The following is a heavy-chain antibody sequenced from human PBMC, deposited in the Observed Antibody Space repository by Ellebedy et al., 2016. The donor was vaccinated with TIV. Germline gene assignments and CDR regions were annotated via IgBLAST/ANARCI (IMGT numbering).Heavy chain of an antibody. CDR1: GFTFSNYW. Sequence: PGGSLRLSCAASGFTFSNYWMSWVRQAPGKGLEWVANIKQDGGEKNYVDSVKGRFTISRDNTRSSLYLQMNSLRAEDTAVYYCAREDISYATSGYYFDYWGQGTLVTVSS. CDR2: IKQDGGEK. V-gene: IGHV3-7*01. CDR3: AREDISYATSGYYFDY. J-gene: IGHJ4*02. D-gene: IGHD3-22*01.